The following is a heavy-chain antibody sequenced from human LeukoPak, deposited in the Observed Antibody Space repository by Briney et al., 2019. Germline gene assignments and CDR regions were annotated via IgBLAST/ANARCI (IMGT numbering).Heavy chain of an antibody. CDR3: ARRDTAAPNPVFDY. D-gene: IGHD5-18*01. CDR2: IYYSGST. Sequence: PSETLSLTCTVSGGSISSSSYYWGWIHQPPGKGLEWIGSIYYSGSTYYNPSLKSRVTISVDTSKNQFSLKLSSVTAADTAVYYCARRDTAAPNPVFDYWGQGTLVTVSS. J-gene: IGHJ4*02. V-gene: IGHV4-39*01. CDR1: GGSISSSSYY.